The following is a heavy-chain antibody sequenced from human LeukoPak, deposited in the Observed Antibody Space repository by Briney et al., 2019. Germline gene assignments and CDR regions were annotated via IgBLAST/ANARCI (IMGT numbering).Heavy chain of an antibody. CDR2: INHSGST. V-gene: IGHV4-34*01. J-gene: IGHJ4*02. CDR1: GGSFSGYY. Sequence: SETLSLTCAAYGGSFSGYYWSWIRQPPGKGLEWIGEINHSGSTNYNPSLKSRVTISVDTSKNQFSLKLSSVTAADTAVYYCARGSLTYYDILTGKRRPLDYWGQGTLVTVSS. CDR3: ARGSLTYYDILTGKRRPLDY. D-gene: IGHD3-9*01.